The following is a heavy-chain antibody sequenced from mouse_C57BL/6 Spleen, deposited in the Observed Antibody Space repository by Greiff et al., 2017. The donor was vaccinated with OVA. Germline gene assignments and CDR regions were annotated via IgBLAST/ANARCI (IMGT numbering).Heavy chain of an antibody. V-gene: IGHV1-52*01. CDR3: ARSDYYGSSYVGY. Sequence: QVHVKQPGAELVKPGSSVKLSCKASGYTFTSYWMHWVTQRPIQGLEWIGNIDPSDSETHYNQKFKDKATLTVDKSSSTAYMQLSSLTSEDSAVYYCARSDYYGSSYVGYGGQGTTLTVSS. D-gene: IGHD1-1*01. CDR2: IDPSDSET. CDR1: GYTFTSYW. J-gene: IGHJ2*01.